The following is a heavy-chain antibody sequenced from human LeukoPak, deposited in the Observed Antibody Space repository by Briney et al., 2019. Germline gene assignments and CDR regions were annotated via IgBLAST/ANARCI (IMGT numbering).Heavy chain of an antibody. CDR1: GFTFSDYY. Sequence: GGSLRLSCAASGFTFSDYYMSWIRQAPGKGLEWVSYISSSGSTIYYADSVKGRFTISRDNAKNSLYLQMNSLRAEDTAVYYCARVGYCSGGSCYSGEHPWFDPWGQGTLVTVSS. D-gene: IGHD2-15*01. V-gene: IGHV3-11*01. J-gene: IGHJ5*02. CDR3: ARVGYCSGGSCYSGEHPWFDP. CDR2: ISSSGSTI.